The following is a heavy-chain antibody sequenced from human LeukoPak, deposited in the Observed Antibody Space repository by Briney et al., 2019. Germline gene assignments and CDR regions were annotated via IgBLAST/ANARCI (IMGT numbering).Heavy chain of an antibody. CDR3: ARTWDYSPRGRFVD. J-gene: IGHJ4*02. Sequence: ASVKVSCKGSGYDFINDAITRVRQAPGQGLEWMGWISPFNGQTNYAQNLQGRVTMTIDRTTSTASMELRGLRSDDTGVYYCARTWDYSPRGRFVDWGQGTRVTVSS. V-gene: IGHV1-18*01. CDR1: GYDFINDA. D-gene: IGHD4-11*01. CDR2: ISPFNGQT.